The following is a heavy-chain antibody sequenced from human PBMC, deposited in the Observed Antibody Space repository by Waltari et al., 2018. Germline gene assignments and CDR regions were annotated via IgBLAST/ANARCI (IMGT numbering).Heavy chain of an antibody. CDR3: ARENVLKAAASLDY. D-gene: IGHD6-13*01. CDR1: GYTFTGYY. CDR2: INPNTGGT. Sequence: QVQLVQSGAEVKKPGASVKVSCKASGYTFTGYYMHFVRQAPGQGLEWMGWINPNTGGTNYAQKFQGRVTMTRETSISTAYMDLSRLRSDDTAMYYCARENVLKAAASLDYWGQGTLVTVSS. V-gene: IGHV1-2*02. J-gene: IGHJ4*02.